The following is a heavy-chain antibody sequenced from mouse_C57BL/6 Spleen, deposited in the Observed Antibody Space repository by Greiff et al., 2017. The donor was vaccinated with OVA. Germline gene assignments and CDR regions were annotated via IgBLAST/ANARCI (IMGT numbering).Heavy chain of an antibody. V-gene: IGHV1-81*01. D-gene: IGHD4-1*01. CDR2: IYPRSGNT. Sequence: VQLVESGAELARPGASVKLSCKASGYTFTSYGISWVKQRTGQGLEWIGEIYPRSGNTYYNEKFKGKATLTADKSSSTAYMELRSLTSEDSAVYFCARGWDAWFAYWGQGTLVTVSA. CDR1: GYTFTSYG. CDR3: ARGWDAWFAY. J-gene: IGHJ3*01.